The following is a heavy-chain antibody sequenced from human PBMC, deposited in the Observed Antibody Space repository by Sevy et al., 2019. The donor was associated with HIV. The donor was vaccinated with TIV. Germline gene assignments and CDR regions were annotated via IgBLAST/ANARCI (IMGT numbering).Heavy chain of an antibody. V-gene: IGHV3-33*01. CDR1: VFTFSSYG. CDR3: AREVLGVVVPAAIFDY. J-gene: IGHJ4*02. D-gene: IGHD2-2*01. CDR2: IWYDGSNK. Sequence: GGSLRLSCAASVFTFSSYGMHWVRQAPGKGLEWVAVIWYDGSNKYYADSVKGRFTISRDNSKNTLYLQMNSLRAEDTAVYYCAREVLGVVVPAAIFDYWGQGTLVTVSS.